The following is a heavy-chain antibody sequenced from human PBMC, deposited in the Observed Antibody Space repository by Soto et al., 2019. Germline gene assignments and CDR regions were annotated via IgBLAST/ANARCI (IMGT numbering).Heavy chain of an antibody. CDR2: IYYSGST. CDR3: ARDSGYYYGSGSYSWFDP. V-gene: IGHV4-59*01. D-gene: IGHD3-10*01. CDR1: GGSISSYY. Sequence: SETLSLTYTVSGGSISSYYWSWIRQPPGKGLEWIGYIYYSGSTNYNPSLKSRVTISVDTSKNQFSLKLSSVTAADTAVYYCARDSGYYYGSGSYSWFDPWGQGTLVTVSS. J-gene: IGHJ5*02.